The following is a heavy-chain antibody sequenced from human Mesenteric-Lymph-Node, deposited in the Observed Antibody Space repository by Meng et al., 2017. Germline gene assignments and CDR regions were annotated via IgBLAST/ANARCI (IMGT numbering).Heavy chain of an antibody. D-gene: IGHD3-16*01. CDR3: GNERGGYYYYYGMDV. J-gene: IGHJ6*02. V-gene: IGHV3-23*01. Sequence: GGSLRLSCAASGFTFSSYAMSWVRQAPGKGLEWVSAISGSGGSTYYADSAKGRFTISRDNSKNTLYLQMNSLRAEDTAVYYCGNERGGYYYYYGMDVWGQGTTVTVSS. CDR1: GFTFSSYA. CDR2: ISGSGGST.